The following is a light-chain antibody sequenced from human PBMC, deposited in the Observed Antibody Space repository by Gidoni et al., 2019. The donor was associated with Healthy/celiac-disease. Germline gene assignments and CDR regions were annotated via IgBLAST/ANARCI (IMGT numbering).Light chain of an antibody. CDR2: YAS. CDR3: QHRSNWPPRLT. J-gene: IGKJ4*01. CDR1: QSVSSY. V-gene: IGKV3-11*01. Sequence: EIVLTQSPATLSLSPGERDTLSCRASQSVSSYLAWYQHKPGQAPRLLIYYASKRGTRIPARFSCSGSGTDFTLTISSLEPEDFAVEYCQHRSNWPPRLTFGGGTKVEIK.